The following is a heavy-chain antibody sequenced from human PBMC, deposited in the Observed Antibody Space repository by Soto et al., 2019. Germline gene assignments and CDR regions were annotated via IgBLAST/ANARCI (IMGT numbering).Heavy chain of an antibody. D-gene: IGHD4-17*01. J-gene: IGHJ4*02. CDR1: GGTFSSYA. V-gene: IGHV1-69*13. CDR2: IIPIFGTA. CDR3: ARESGYGDSNYLFDY. Sequence: SVKVSCKASGGTFSSYAISWVRQAPGQGLEWMGGIIPIFGTANYAQKFQGRVTITADESTSTAYMELSSLRSEDTAVYYCARESGYGDSNYLFDYWGQGTLVTVSS.